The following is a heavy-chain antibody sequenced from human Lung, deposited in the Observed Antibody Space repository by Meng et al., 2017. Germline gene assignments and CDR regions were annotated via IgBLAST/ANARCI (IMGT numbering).Heavy chain of an antibody. D-gene: IGHD4-11*01. CDR2: INHSEST. CDR3: ARCPTTMAHDFDY. V-gene: IGHV4-34*01. Sequence: QVRISMWWAGLLVPSETLFRTCVVFRGSLRDYYWRRIPPSPGKGREWIREINHSESTNYNPSLGSRATISVDSSQNNLSLKLSFVTAADSALYYWARCPTTMAHDFDYWGQGTLVTVSS. CDR1: RGSLRDYY. J-gene: IGHJ4*02.